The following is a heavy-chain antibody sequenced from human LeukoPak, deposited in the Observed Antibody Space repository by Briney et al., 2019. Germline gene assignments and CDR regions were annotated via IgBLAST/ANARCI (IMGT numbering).Heavy chain of an antibody. Sequence: PGGSLRLSCAASGFTFSNYWMSWLRQAPEKGLEWVATIKQDGSEKYYVDSVKGRFTISRDNANNSLYLQMFSLRAEDTAVYYCARGFGSFYWGQGTLVTVSS. J-gene: IGHJ4*02. D-gene: IGHD3-10*01. CDR1: GFTFSNYW. CDR3: ARGFGSFY. CDR2: IKQDGSEK. V-gene: IGHV3-7*05.